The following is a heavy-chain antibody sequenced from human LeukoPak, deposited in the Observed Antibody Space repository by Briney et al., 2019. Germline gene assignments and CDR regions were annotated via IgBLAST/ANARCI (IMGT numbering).Heavy chain of an antibody. J-gene: IGHJ6*03. V-gene: IGHV4-4*07. CDR3: ARVAGYDFWSGVRDYYYYMDV. CDR1: GCSINSYY. Sequence: SETLSLTCTVSGCSINSYYWSWVRQPAEKGLEWIGRIYISDNFYTSGRTHYNPSLKSRVTLSLDTSKNQFSLNLTSVTAADTAVYYCARVAGYDFWSGVRDYYYYMDVWGKGTTVTVSS. D-gene: IGHD3-3*01. CDR2: IYISDNFYTSGRT.